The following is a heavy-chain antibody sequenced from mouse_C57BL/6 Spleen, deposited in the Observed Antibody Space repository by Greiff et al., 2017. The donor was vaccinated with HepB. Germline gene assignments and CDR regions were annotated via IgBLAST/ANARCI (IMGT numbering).Heavy chain of an antibody. CDR1: GYTFTSYW. Sequence: QVQLQQPGAELVRPGSSVKLSCKASGYTFTSYWMPWVKQRPIQGLEWIGNIDPSDSETHYNQKFKDKATLTVDKSSSTAYMQLSSLTSEDSAVYYCARRGVYDGYYDWYFDVWGTGTTVTVSS. D-gene: IGHD2-3*01. CDR2: IDPSDSET. V-gene: IGHV1-52*01. CDR3: ARRGVYDGYYDWYFDV. J-gene: IGHJ1*03.